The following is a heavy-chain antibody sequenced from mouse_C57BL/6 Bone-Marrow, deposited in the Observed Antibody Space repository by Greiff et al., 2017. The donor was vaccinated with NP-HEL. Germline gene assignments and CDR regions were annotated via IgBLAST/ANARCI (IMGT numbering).Heavy chain of an antibody. D-gene: IGHD1-1*01. CDR2: IDPENGDT. V-gene: IGHV14-4*01. J-gene: IGHJ2*01. Sequence: EVQLQQSGAELVRPGASVKLSCTASGFNIKDDYMHWVKQRPEQGLEWIGWIDPENGDTEYASKFQGKATITADTSSNTAYLQLSSLTSEDTAVYYCTTRYYGSRRKNYFDYWGQGTTLTVSS. CDR1: GFNIKDDY. CDR3: TTRYYGSRRKNYFDY.